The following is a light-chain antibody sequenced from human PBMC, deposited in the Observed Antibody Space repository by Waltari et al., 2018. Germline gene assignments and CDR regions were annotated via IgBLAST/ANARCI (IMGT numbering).Light chain of an antibody. Sequence: QLVVTQSPSASAPLGASVKLTCTLSSGHSSNIVAWLQQRPEKGPRYLMKVNSDGSHIKGDDIPDRFSGPSSGAWRYLPNTNLQPDDEADYYGQTGGHGTWVFGGGTTLTV. CDR3: QTGGHGTWV. CDR1: SGHSSNI. V-gene: IGLV4-69*01. J-gene: IGLJ3*02. CDR2: VNSDGSH.